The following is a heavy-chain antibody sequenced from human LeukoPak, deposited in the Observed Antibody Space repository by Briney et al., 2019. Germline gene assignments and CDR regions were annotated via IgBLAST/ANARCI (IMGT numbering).Heavy chain of an antibody. Sequence: GGSLRLSCAASGFTFSSYSMNWVRQAPGKGLEWVSSISSSSSYIYYADSMKGRFTISRDNAKNSLYLQMNGLRAEDTAVYYCARDQGIAAPNHPYYGMDVWGQGTTVTVSS. V-gene: IGHV3-21*01. D-gene: IGHD6-13*01. J-gene: IGHJ6*02. CDR2: ISSSSSYI. CDR1: GFTFSSYS. CDR3: ARDQGIAAPNHPYYGMDV.